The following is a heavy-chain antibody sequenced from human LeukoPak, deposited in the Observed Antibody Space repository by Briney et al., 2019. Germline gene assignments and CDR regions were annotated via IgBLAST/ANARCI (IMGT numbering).Heavy chain of an antibody. V-gene: IGHV3-48*04. Sequence: GGSLRLSCTASGFTFSSYSMNWVRQAPGKGLEWVSYISSSGSTIYYADSVKGRFTISRDNAKNSLCLQMNSLRSEDTAVYYCARGGIVVVTNHFDYWGQGTLVTVSS. CDR2: ISSSGSTI. CDR1: GFTFSSYS. CDR3: ARGGIVVVTNHFDY. D-gene: IGHD2-21*02. J-gene: IGHJ4*02.